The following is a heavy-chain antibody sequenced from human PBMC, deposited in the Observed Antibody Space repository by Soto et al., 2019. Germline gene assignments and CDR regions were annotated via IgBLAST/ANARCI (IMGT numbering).Heavy chain of an antibody. V-gene: IGHV1-69*02. D-gene: IGHD3-16*01. J-gene: IGHJ6*03. CDR1: GGTFSSYT. CDR3: ASLDLRWGLRAKENDYYYYMDV. CDR2: IIPILGIA. Sequence: QVQLVQSGAEVKKPGSSVKVSCTASGGTFSSYTISWVRQAPGQGLEWMGRIIPILGIANYAQKFQGRVTITADKSTSTASMELSSLRSEDTAVYYCASLDLRWGLRAKENDYYYYMDVWGKGTTVTVSS.